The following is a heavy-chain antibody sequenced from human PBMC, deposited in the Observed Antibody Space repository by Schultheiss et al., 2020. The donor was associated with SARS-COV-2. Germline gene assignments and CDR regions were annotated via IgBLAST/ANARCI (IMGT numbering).Heavy chain of an antibody. CDR3: ARGPRGYYGSGLFDY. CDR2: IYYNGGA. J-gene: IGHJ4*02. V-gene: IGHV4-31*01. D-gene: IGHD3-10*01. Sequence: SETLSLTCTVSGGSISSVDYYWSWIRQHPGKGLEWIGYIYYNGGAYYNPSLKSLVTISVDTSKNQFSLKVSSVTAADTAVYYCARGPRGYYGSGLFDYWGQGTLVTVSS. CDR1: GGSISSVDYY.